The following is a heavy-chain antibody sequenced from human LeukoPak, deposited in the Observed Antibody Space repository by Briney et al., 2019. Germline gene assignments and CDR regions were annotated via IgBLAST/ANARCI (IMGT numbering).Heavy chain of an antibody. Sequence: SETLSLTCAVYSGSFSGYYWSWIRQPPGKGLEWIGEINHSGSTNYNPALKSRVTISVDTSNNQFSLKLSSVTAADTAVYYCARVAPYIVVVVAATRVGAFDIWGQGTMVTVSS. CDR2: INHSGST. V-gene: IGHV4-34*01. J-gene: IGHJ3*02. CDR3: ARVAPYIVVVVAATRVGAFDI. D-gene: IGHD2-15*01. CDR1: SGSFSGYY.